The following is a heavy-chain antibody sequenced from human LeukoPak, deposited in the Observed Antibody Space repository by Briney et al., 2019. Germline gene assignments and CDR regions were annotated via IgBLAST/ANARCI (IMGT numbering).Heavy chain of an antibody. CDR2: MDRHTDI. D-gene: IGHD1-14*01. J-gene: IGHJ4*02. Sequence: PGGSLRLSCTASGFTFSNFGINWVRQAPGKGLEWVSCMDRHTDIYYADSVKGRFTISRDNAKNSVYLQMNSLTVEDTAVYYCVGDPTTNRFQYFHYWGQGALVTVSS. CDR3: VGDPTTNRFQYFHY. CDR1: GFTFSNFG. V-gene: IGHV3-21*01.